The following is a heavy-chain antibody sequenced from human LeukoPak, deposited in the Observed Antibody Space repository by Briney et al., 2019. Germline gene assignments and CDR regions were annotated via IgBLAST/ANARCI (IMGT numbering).Heavy chain of an antibody. CDR2: VYSSGST. J-gene: IGHJ3*02. CDR3: ARPYSVSYYDAFDI. V-gene: IGHV4-39*01. Sequence: PSETLSLTCTVSGGSIRSSSYYWGWLRQPPGKGLEWIGSVYSSGSTYDNPSLKSRVTMSVDTSKNQFSLKLSSVTAADTAVYYCARPYSVSYYDAFDIWGQGTMVTVSS. CDR1: GGSIRSSSYY. D-gene: IGHD1-26*01.